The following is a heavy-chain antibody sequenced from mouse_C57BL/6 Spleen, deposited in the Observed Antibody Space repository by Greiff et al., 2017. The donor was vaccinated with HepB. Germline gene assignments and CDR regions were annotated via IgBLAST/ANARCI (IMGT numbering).Heavy chain of an antibody. CDR3: AGGTTAQADYAMDY. D-gene: IGHD1-2*01. CDR1: GYTFTSYW. V-gene: IGHV1-55*01. Sequence: VQLQQSGAELVKPGASVKMSCKASGYTFTSYWITWVKQRPGQGLEWIGDIYPGSGSTNYNEKFKSKATLTVDTSSSTAYMQLSSLTSEDSAVYYCAGGTTAQADYAMDYWGQGTSVTVSS. CDR2: IYPGSGST. J-gene: IGHJ4*01.